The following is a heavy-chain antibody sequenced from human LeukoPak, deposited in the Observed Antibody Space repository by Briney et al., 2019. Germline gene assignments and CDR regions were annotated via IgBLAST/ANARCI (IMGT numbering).Heavy chain of an antibody. J-gene: IGHJ3*02. CDR3: AGDSSSWYDDAFDI. CDR2: ISSSSSYI. Sequence: GGSLRLSCAASGFTFSSYSMNWVRQAPGKGLEWVSSISSSSSYIYYADSVKGRFTISRDNAKNSPYLQMNSLRAEDTAVYYCAGDSSSWYDDAFDIWGQGTMVTVSS. V-gene: IGHV3-21*01. CDR1: GFTFSSYS. D-gene: IGHD6-13*01.